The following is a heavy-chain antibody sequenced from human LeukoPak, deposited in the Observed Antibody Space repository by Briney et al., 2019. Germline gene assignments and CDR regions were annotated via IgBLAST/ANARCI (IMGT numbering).Heavy chain of an antibody. CDR3: ATSYNWNYGLNY. J-gene: IGHJ4*02. V-gene: IGHV1-24*01. CDR1: GYTLTELS. Sequence: ASVKVSCKVSGYTLTELSMHWVRQAPGKGLEWMGGFDPEDGETTYAQKFQGRVTMTEDTSTDTAYMELSSLRSEDTAVYYCATSYNWNYGLNYWGQGTLVTVSS. CDR2: FDPEDGET. D-gene: IGHD1-7*01.